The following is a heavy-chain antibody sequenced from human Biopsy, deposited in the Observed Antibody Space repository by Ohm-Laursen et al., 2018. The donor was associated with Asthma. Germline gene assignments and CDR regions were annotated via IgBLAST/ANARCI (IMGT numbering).Heavy chain of an antibody. CDR2: ISCGGKT. CDR1: GGSMTPTSHY. Sequence: SDTLSLTCPVSGGSMTPTSHYWDWIRQAPGKGLEWIGYISCGGKTSYNPSLKNRVTISRDTSKNQFSLRLTSVTAADTAVYFCARRITIFGVVQKDHGMDAWGQGTTVIVSS. J-gene: IGHJ6*02. D-gene: IGHD3-3*01. CDR3: ARRITIFGVVQKDHGMDA. V-gene: IGHV4-39*01.